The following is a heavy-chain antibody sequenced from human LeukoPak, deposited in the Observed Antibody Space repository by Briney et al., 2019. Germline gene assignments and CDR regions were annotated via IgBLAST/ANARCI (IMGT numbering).Heavy chain of an antibody. J-gene: IGHJ4*02. V-gene: IGHV3-23*01. CDR2: ISGSGGST. D-gene: IGHD3-9*01. CDR3: AKDRSARYDIKPYYFDY. CDR1: GFTFSSYG. Sequence: GGTLRLSCAASGFTFSSYGMCWVRQAPGKGLEWVSAISGSGGSTYYADSVKGRFTISRDNSKNTLYLQMNSLRAEDTAVYYCAKDRSARYDIKPYYFDYWGQGTLVTVSS.